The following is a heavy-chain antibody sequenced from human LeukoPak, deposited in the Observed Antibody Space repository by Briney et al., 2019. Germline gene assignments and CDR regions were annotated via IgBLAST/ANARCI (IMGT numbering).Heavy chain of an antibody. CDR1: GGSISSYY. V-gene: IGHV4-4*09. Sequence: SETLSLTCNVSGGSISSYYWSWIRQSPERGLEWIGYIYASGGNNNPSLKSRVTIALDTSKNQFSLKLTSVTAADTAVYYCARSNQRVVTSLDYWGQGTLVTVSS. J-gene: IGHJ4*02. CDR3: ARSNQRVVTSLDY. CDR2: IYASGG. D-gene: IGHD4-23*01.